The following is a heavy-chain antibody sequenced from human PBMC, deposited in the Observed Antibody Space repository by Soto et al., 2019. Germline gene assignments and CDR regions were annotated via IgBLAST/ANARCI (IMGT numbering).Heavy chain of an antibody. J-gene: IGHJ6*02. CDR2: IYHAGST. CDR3: AKKESGLLWFGELLNEIDYYYGMDV. CDR1: GGSITNSNW. Sequence: SETLSLTCTVSGGSITNSNWWSWVRLPPAKGPEWIGDIYHAGSTKYNPSLERRVTISVDTSNNQFALTLTSVTAADTAVYYCAKKESGLLWFGELLNEIDYYYGMDVWGQGTTVTVSS. V-gene: IGHV4-4*02. D-gene: IGHD3-10*01.